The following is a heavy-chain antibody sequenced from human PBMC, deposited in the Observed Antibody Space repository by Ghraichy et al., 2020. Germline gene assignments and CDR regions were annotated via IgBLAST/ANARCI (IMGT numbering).Heavy chain of an antibody. J-gene: IGHJ6*02. CDR3: ARDLRAVVTTVYGMDV. CDR1: GGSISSYF. V-gene: IGHV4-4*07. CDR2: IYPSGST. D-gene: IGHD4-23*01. Sequence: SETLSLTCTVSGGSISSYFWSWIRQPAGKGLEWIGRIYPSGSTNYNPSLKSGVTMSVDTSQNQFSLKLTSVSAADTAVYYCARDLRAVVTTVYGMDVWGPGTTLTVSS.